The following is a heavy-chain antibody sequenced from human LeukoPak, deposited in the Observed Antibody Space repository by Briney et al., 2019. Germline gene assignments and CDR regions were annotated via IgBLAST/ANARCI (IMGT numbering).Heavy chain of an antibody. CDR3: ARHPHGRYYFDY. CDR2: INPSGGST. D-gene: IGHD2-15*01. J-gene: IGHJ4*02. Sequence: ASVKVSCKASGYTFTSYYIHWVRQAPGQGLEWMGIINPSGGSTSYAQKFQGRVTMTRDTSMSTVYMELSSLRSEDTAVYYCARHPHGRYYFDYWGQGTLVTVSS. CDR1: GYTFTSYY. V-gene: IGHV1-46*01.